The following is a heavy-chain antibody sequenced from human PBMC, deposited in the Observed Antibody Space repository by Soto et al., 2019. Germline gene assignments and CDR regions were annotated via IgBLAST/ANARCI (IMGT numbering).Heavy chain of an antibody. CDR2: IFHSGNA. Sequence: PSETLSLTCTVSGGSIRNVYWSWIRQAPGKGLEWIGFIFHSGNAKYNPSLKSRVTISVDTSKNQFSLSLDSMTAADTAVYFCARAHAPTLPFDSWGQGTLVTVS. D-gene: IGHD2-15*01. J-gene: IGHJ4*01. CDR1: GGSIRNVY. V-gene: IGHV4-59*01. CDR3: ARAHAPTLPFDS.